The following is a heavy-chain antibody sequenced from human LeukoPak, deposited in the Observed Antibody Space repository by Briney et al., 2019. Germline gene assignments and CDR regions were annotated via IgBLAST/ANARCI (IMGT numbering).Heavy chain of an antibody. CDR1: GFTFSSYA. V-gene: IGHV3-23*01. J-gene: IGHJ4*02. D-gene: IGHD5-12*01. CDR2: ISGSGGST. Sequence: PGGSLRLSCAASGFTFSSYAMSWVRQAPGKGLEWVSAISGSGGSTYYADSVKGRFTISRDNSENTLYLQMNSLRAEDTAVYYCAKDGYSGYDNYFDYWGQGTLVTVSS. CDR3: AKDGYSGYDNYFDY.